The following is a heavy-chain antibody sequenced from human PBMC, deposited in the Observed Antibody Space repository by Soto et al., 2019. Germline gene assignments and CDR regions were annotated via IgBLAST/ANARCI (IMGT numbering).Heavy chain of an antibody. V-gene: IGHV4-59*01. Sequence: SETLSLTCTVSGGSISGYYWSWIRQPPGKGLEWIGYIYYSGSTIYNPSLKSRVTISVDTSKNQFSLKLSSVTAADTAVYYCARGLNRFDPWGQGTLVTVSS. CDR3: ARGLNRFDP. D-gene: IGHD3-16*01. CDR2: IYYSGST. CDR1: GGSISGYY. J-gene: IGHJ5*02.